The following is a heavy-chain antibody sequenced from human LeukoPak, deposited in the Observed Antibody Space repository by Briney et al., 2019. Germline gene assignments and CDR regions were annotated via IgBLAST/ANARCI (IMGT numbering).Heavy chain of an antibody. D-gene: IGHD6-13*01. Sequence: ASVKVSCKASGYIFTSYAMNWVRQAPGQGLEWMGWISAYNGNTNYAQKLQGRVTMTTDTSTSTAYMELRSLRSDDTAVYYCARDPRGADSSRWYYDWGQGTLVTVSS. V-gene: IGHV1-18*01. CDR3: ARDPRGADSSRWYYD. CDR1: GYIFTSYA. J-gene: IGHJ4*02. CDR2: ISAYNGNT.